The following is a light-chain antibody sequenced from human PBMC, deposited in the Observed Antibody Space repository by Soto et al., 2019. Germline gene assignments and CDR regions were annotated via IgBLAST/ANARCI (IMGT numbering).Light chain of an antibody. V-gene: IGLV2-14*01. CDR2: DVS. CDR3: SSYTSSSTLEV. CDR1: SSDVGGYNY. J-gene: IGLJ2*01. Sequence: QSVLTQPASVSGSPGQSITISCTGTSSDVGGYNYVSWYQQHPGKAPKLMIYDVSNRPSGVSNRFSGSKSGNTASLNISGLQAEYEADYYCSSYTSSSTLEVFGGGTKLAVL.